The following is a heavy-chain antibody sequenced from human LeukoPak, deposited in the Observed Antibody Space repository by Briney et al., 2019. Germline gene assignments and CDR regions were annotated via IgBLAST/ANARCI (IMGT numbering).Heavy chain of an antibody. J-gene: IGHJ4*02. CDR3: AREVWLDTAMVYDY. D-gene: IGHD5-18*01. CDR2: IYYSGST. V-gene: IGHV4-31*03. Sequence: SESLSLTCTVSGGSISSGGYYWSWIRQHPGKGLEWIGYIYYSGSTYYNPSLKSRVTISVDTSKNQFSLKLSSVTAADTAVYYCAREVWLDTAMVYDYWGQGTLVTVSS. CDR1: GGSISSGGYY.